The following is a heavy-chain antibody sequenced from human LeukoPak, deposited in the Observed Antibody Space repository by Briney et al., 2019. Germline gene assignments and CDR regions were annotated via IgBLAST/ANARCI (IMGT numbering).Heavy chain of an antibody. CDR3: AKEFNRGLPDY. CDR1: GFTFSTYG. CDR2: ISYDGSNE. D-gene: IGHD2-21*01. Sequence: GGSLRLSCAASGFTFSTYGMHWVRQAPGKGLEWVAVISYDGSNEYYADSVKGRFTIPRDNSRNTLYLQMSSLRAEDTAVYYCAKEFNRGLPDYWGQGTLVTVPS. V-gene: IGHV3-30*18. J-gene: IGHJ4*02.